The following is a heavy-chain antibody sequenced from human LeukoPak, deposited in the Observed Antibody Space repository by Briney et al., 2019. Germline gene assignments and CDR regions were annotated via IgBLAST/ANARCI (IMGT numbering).Heavy chain of an antibody. V-gene: IGHV3-23*01. CDR3: AKYNVLRFLEWCTNWFDP. D-gene: IGHD3-3*01. J-gene: IGHJ5*02. CDR2: ISGSGGST. CDR1: GFTFSSYA. Sequence: PGGSLRLSCAASGFTFSSYAMSWVRQAPGKGLEWVSAISGSGGSTYYADSVKGRFTISRDNSKNTLYLQMNSLRAEDTAVYYCAKYNVLRFLEWCTNWFDPWGQGTLVTVSS.